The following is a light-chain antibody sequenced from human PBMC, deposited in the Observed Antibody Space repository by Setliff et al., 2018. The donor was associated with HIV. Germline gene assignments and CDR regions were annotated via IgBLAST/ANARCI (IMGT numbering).Light chain of an antibody. CDR1: NSDIGTYDL. V-gene: IGLV2-23*02. CDR2: EVK. CDR3: CSYSGGSTLFV. J-gene: IGLJ1*01. Sequence: QSALTQPASVSGSPGQAITISCTGNNSDIGTYDLVSWYQQHPGRAPKLTIFEVKRRPSGVSNRFSGSKSGNTASLTISGLQTEDEADYYCCSYSGGSTLFVFGPGTKGTVL.